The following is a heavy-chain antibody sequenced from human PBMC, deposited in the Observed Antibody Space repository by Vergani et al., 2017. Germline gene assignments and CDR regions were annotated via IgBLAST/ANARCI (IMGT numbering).Heavy chain of an antibody. D-gene: IGHD3-22*01. CDR1: GFTFSSYS. CDR3: SRDFHDSSGYSYDAFDI. Sequence: EVQLVESGGGLVQPGGSLRLSCAASGFTFSSYSMNWVRQAPGKGLEWVSYISSSSSTIYYADSVKGRFTISRDNAKNSLYLQMNSLRAEETAVYYCSRDFHDSSGYSYDAFDIWGQGTMVTVSS. CDR2: ISSSSSTI. V-gene: IGHV3-48*04. J-gene: IGHJ3*02.